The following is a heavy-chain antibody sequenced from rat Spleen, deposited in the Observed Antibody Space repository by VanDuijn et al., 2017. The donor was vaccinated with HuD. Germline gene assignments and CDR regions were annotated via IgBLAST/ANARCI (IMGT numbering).Heavy chain of an antibody. CDR1: GFSLTSYN. V-gene: IGHV2-30*01. Sequence: QVQLKESGPGLVQPSQTLSLTCTVSGFSLTSYNVHWVRQPTGKGLEWMGVIWTGGSTDYNSALKSRLSISRDTSKNQVFLKMNSLQTDDTGTYYCTRDENRYNPYYVMDAWGQGASVTVSP. J-gene: IGHJ4*01. D-gene: IGHD1-5*01. CDR2: IWTGGST. CDR3: TRDENRYNPYYVMDA.